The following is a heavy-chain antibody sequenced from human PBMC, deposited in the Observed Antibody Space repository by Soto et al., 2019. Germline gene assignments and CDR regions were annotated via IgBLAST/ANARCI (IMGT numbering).Heavy chain of an antibody. CDR2: INGYNGNT. CDR1: GYTFTSYG. D-gene: IGHD3-16*01. V-gene: IGHV1-18*01. Sequence: QVQLVQSGAEVKKPGASVKVSSKASGYTFTSYGITWVRQAPGQGLEWLGWINGYNGNTNYAQKLQGRVTMTTDTSTSTAYMELRSLRSDDTAVYYCARMGDVPYYYYGMDVWGQGTTVTVSS. J-gene: IGHJ6*02. CDR3: ARMGDVPYYYYGMDV.